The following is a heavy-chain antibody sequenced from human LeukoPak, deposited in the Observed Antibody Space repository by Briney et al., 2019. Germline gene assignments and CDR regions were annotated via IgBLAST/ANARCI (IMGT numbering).Heavy chain of an antibody. J-gene: IGHJ4*02. D-gene: IGHD1-26*01. CDR1: GFTFSDYY. CDR2: VSSGSSTI. V-gene: IGHV3-11*04. Sequence: GGSLRLSCAASGFTFSDYYMSWIRQAPGKGLEWVSYVSSGSSTIYYADSVKGRFTISRDNAKNSLYLQMNSLRAEDTAVYYCAREGGEWELLRTFDYWGQGTLVTVSS. CDR3: AREGGEWELLRTFDY.